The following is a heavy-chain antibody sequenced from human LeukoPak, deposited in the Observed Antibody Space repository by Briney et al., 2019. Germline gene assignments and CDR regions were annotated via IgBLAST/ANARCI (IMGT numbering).Heavy chain of an antibody. CDR2: INPNNDVT. CDR3: ARQSPQIGAPGPQSDWFDP. CDR1: GYTFTDYY. D-gene: IGHD6-13*01. Sequence: GASVKVSCKASGYTFTDYYMHWVRQAPGQGLEWMGWINPNNDVTDYAHKFQGRVTMTRDTSISTAYMELSSLRSDDTAVYYCARQSPQIGAPGPQSDWFDPWGQGTLVTVSS. J-gene: IGHJ5*02. V-gene: IGHV1-2*02.